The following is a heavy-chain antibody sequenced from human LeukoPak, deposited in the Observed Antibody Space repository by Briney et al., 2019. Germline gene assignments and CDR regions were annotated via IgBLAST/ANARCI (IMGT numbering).Heavy chain of an antibody. D-gene: IGHD3-16*01. CDR2: ISSSSSTI. Sequence: GGSLRLSCAASGFTFSSYSMNWVRQAPGKGLEWVSYISSSSSTIYYADSVKGRFTISRDNAKNSLYLQMNSLRAEDTAVYYCAREWTLRLNAVVDYWGQGTLVTVSS. CDR1: GFTFSSYS. V-gene: IGHV3-48*04. CDR3: AREWTLRLNAVVDY. J-gene: IGHJ4*02.